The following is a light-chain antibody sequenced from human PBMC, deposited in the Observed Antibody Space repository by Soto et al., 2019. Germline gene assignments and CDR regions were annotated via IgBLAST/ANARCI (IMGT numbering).Light chain of an antibody. Sequence: FVLTQPASVSGSPGQSITISCTGTSSDVGGYNYVSWYQQHPGKAPKLMIYDVSNRPSGVSNRFSGSKSGNTASLTISGLQAEDEADYYCSSYTSRLYVFGTGSKVTVL. CDR2: DVS. CDR3: SSYTSRLYV. CDR1: SSDVGGYNY. J-gene: IGLJ1*01. V-gene: IGLV2-14*01.